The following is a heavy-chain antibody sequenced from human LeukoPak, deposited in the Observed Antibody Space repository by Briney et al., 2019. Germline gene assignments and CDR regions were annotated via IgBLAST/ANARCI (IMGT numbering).Heavy chain of an antibody. CDR1: GYTFTSYD. Sequence: GASVKVSCKASGYTFTSYDINWVRQATGQGLEWMGWMNPNSGNTGYAQKSQGRVTMTRNTSISTAYMELSSLRSEDTAVYYCARGRHVYYYDSSGYYYEPWGQGTLVTVSS. CDR3: ARGRHVYYYDSSGYYYEP. D-gene: IGHD3-22*01. J-gene: IGHJ5*02. V-gene: IGHV1-8*01. CDR2: MNPNSGNT.